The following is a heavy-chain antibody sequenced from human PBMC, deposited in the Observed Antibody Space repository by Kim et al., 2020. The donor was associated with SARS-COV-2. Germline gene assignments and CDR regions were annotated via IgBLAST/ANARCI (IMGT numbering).Heavy chain of an antibody. CDR1: GYTFTSYA. D-gene: IGHD2-2*01. Sequence: ASVKVSCKASGYTFTSYAMNWVRQAPGQGLEWMGWINTNTGNPTYAQGFTGRFVFSLDTSVSTAYLQISSLKAEDTAVYYCARDGLVVPAAIFSRWFDPWGQGTLVTVS. V-gene: IGHV7-4-1*02. CDR3: ARDGLVVPAAIFSRWFDP. J-gene: IGHJ5*02. CDR2: INTNTGNP.